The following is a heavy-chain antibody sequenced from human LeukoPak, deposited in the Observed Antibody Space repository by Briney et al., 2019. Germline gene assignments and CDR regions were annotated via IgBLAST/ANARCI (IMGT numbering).Heavy chain of an antibody. J-gene: IGHJ3*02. Sequence: SETLSLTCTVSCYSISSGFYWGWIRQPPGKGLEWIGSIYHSGSTYYNPSLKSRVTISVDTSKNQFSLKLSSVTAADTAVYYCSFTGADEGAFDIWGQGTMVTVSS. CDR1: CYSISSGFY. CDR3: SFTGADEGAFDI. V-gene: IGHV4-38-2*02. D-gene: IGHD1-14*01. CDR2: IYHSGST.